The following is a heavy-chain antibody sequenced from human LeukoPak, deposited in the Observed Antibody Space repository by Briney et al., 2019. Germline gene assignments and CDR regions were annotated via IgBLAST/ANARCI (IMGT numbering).Heavy chain of an antibody. CDR1: GGSISSYY. Sequence: SETLSLTCSVPGGSISSYYWSWIRQPPGKGPEWIGYIYYSANYNPSLKSRVTISVDRSKNQFSLNLTSVTAADTAVYYCARASGYYVNHWGQGTLVTVSS. J-gene: IGHJ5*02. V-gene: IGHV4-59*01. CDR3: ARASGYYVNH. CDR2: IYYSA. D-gene: IGHD5-18*01.